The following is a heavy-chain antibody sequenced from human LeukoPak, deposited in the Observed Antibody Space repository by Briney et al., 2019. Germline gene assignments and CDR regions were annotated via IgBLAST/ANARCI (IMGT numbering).Heavy chain of an antibody. CDR1: GFTFSSYA. J-gene: IGHJ4*02. V-gene: IGHV3-23*01. D-gene: IGHD3-10*01. CDR2: ISGSGGTT. Sequence: GGSLRLSCAASGFTFSSYAMSWVRQAPGKGLEWVSAISGSGGTTYYADSVKGRFATSRDNSKNTLYLQMNSLRAEDTAVYYCAKHYFGSGTSHFDCWGQGTLVTVSS. CDR3: AKHYFGSGTSHFDC.